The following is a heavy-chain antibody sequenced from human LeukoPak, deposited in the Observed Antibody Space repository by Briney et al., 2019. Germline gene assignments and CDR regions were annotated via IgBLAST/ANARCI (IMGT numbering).Heavy chain of an antibody. CDR1: GGPTAIVTW. Sequence: PSETLSLPSAVSGGPTAIVTWGGGARHPPGKGLEWIGEIYHSGSTNYNPSLKSRVTISVDKSKNQFSLKLSSVTAADTAVYYCARDRGSGGDYHTWGQGTLVTVSS. J-gene: IGHJ4*02. CDR2: IYHSGST. D-gene: IGHD2-21*02. V-gene: IGHV4-4*02. CDR3: ARDRGSGGDYHT.